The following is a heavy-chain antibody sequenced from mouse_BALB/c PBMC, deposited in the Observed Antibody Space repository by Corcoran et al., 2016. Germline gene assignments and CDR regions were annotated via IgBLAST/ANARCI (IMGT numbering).Heavy chain of an antibody. CDR3: AISYGNHAWFAD. V-gene: IGHV9-1*02. J-gene: IGHJ3*01. CDR2: INTYTGEP. Sequence: QIQLVQSGPELKKPGETVKISCKASGYTFTNYGMNWVKQAPGKGLKGMGWINTYTGEPTYADDFKGRFAFSLAPSASTAYLQINNLKNEDMATYCCAISYGNHAWFADWGQGTLVTVSA. D-gene: IGHD2-10*02. CDR1: GYTFTNYG.